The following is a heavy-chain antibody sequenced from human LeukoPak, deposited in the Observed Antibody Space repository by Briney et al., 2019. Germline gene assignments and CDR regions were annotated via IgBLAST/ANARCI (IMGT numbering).Heavy chain of an antibody. D-gene: IGHD5-18*01. CDR1: GFTFSDYY. Sequence: GGPLRLSCAASGFTFSDYYMSWIRKAPGKGLEWVSYISSSGSTIYYADSVKGRFTISSDNAKNSLYLQMNSLRAEDTAVYYCARVGSYGDYFDYWGQGTLVTVSS. J-gene: IGHJ4*02. CDR3: ARVGSYGDYFDY. CDR2: ISSSGSTI. V-gene: IGHV3-11*01.